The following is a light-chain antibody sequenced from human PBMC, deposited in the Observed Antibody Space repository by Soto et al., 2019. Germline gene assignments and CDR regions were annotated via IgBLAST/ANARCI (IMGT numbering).Light chain of an antibody. J-gene: IGLJ2*01. V-gene: IGLV2-14*01. CDR2: DVS. CDR3: SSYTTTSPWE. Sequence: QSALTQPASVSGSPGQSITISCTGTITDVGSSNYVSWYKQHPGKAPKLMIYDVSNRPSGVSNRFSGSKSGNTASLTISGLQAEDEADYYCSSYTTTSPWEFGGGTQLTVL. CDR1: ITDVGSSNY.